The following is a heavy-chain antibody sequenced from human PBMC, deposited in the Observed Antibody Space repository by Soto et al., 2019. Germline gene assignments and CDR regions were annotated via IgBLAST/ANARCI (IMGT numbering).Heavy chain of an antibody. CDR3: GKGSSPSPLDS. J-gene: IGHJ5*01. V-gene: IGHV3-23*01. Sequence: PGGSLRLSCAASGFTFSSYAMSWVRQAPGKGLEWVSVISGSDDSTYYADSVKGRFTISRDNSKNTLYLQMNSLRAEDTAVYYCGKGSSPSPLDSWAQRTLVTVSS. CDR2: ISGSDDST. D-gene: IGHD6-6*01. CDR1: GFTFSSYA.